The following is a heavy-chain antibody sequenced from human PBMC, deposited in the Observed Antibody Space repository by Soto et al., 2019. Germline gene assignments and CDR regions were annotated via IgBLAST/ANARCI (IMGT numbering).Heavy chain of an antibody. J-gene: IGHJ6*02. CDR3: ARSQWFGELTYGMDV. Sequence: PGESLKISCKGSGYSFTSYWIGRVRQMPGKGLEWMGIIYPGDSDTRYSPSFQGQVTISADKSISTAYLQWSSLKASDTAMYYCARSQWFGELTYGMDVWGQGTTVTVSS. CDR1: GYSFTSYW. D-gene: IGHD3-10*01. CDR2: IYPGDSDT. V-gene: IGHV5-51*01.